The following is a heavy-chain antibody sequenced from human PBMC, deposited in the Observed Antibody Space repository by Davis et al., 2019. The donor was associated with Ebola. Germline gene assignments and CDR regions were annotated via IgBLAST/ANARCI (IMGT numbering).Heavy chain of an antibody. J-gene: IGHJ4*02. CDR1: DGSISSRY. CDR2: IYDGGRT. V-gene: IGHV4-59*11. Sequence: PSETLSLTCRFSDGSISSRYWNWIRQPPGKGLEWVGIIYDGGRTNYNPSLKNRVTISADTSKNQFSLNLRSVTPADTAVYYCVRFGRGAYWGQGTLVTVSS. D-gene: IGHD3-16*01. CDR3: VRFGRGAY.